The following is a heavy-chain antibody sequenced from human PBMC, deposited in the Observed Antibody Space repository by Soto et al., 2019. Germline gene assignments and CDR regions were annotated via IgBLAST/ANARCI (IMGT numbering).Heavy chain of an antibody. V-gene: IGHV4-59*01. Sequence: SETLSLTCTVSGGSISSYYLSWIRQPPGKGLEWIGYIYYSGSTNYNPSLKSRVTISVDTSKNQFSLKLSSVTAADTAVYYCARVADTAGAFDIWGQGTMVTVSS. J-gene: IGHJ3*02. D-gene: IGHD5-18*01. CDR2: IYYSGST. CDR1: GGSISSYY. CDR3: ARVADTAGAFDI.